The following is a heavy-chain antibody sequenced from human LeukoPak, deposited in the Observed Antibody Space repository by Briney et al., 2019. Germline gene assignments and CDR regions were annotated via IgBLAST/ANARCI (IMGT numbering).Heavy chain of an antibody. CDR2: ISASYGST. CDR3: AKDYYYDPVDAFDV. V-gene: IGHV3-23*01. D-gene: IGHD3-22*01. J-gene: IGHJ3*01. Sequence: GGSLRLSCAASGFTFSSFAMSWVRQAPGKGLEWVSCISASYGSTYYADSVKGRFTISRDNSKNTLYLQMNSLRAEDTAVYYCAKDYYYDPVDAFDVWGQGTMVSVSS. CDR1: GFTFSSFA.